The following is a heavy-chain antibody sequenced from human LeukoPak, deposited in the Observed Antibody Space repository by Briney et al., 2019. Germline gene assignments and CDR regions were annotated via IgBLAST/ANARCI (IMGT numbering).Heavy chain of an antibody. V-gene: IGHV4-34*01. CDR3: ARGRALYGGSSGWYRISGHYYYMAV. J-gene: IGHJ6*03. Sequence: PSETLSLTCAVYGGSFSGYYWSWIRQPPGKGLERFGEINHSGTTNYNPCLKSRVTISVDTSKNQFSLKLSSVTAADTAVYYCARGRALYGGSSGWYRISGHYYYMAVWGKGTTVTVSS. D-gene: IGHD6-19*01. CDR1: GGSFSGYY. CDR2: INHSGTT.